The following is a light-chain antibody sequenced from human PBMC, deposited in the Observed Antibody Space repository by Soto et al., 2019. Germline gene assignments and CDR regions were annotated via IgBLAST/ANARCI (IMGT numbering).Light chain of an antibody. Sequence: DIQMTQSPSTLSASVGDRVTITCRASQSISSWLAWYQQKPGKAHKLLIYQASSLESGVPSRFSSSGSGTEFTLTISSLQPDDFETYYCQQYNSYPITFGQGTRLEIK. J-gene: IGKJ5*01. CDR3: QQYNSYPIT. CDR1: QSISSW. CDR2: QAS. V-gene: IGKV1-5*03.